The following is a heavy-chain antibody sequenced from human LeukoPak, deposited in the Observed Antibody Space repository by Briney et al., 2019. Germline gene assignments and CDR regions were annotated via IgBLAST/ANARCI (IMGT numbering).Heavy chain of an antibody. V-gene: IGHV3-64*01. CDR2: ISSNGGST. Sequence: GGSLRLSCAASGFTFSSYAMHWVRQAPGKGLEYVSAISSNGGSTYYANSVKGRFTISRDNSKNTLYLQMGSLRAEDMAVYYCARTGAYYYGSGSYFSPSHFDYWGQGTLVTVSS. CDR3: ARTGAYYYGSGSYFSPSHFDY. CDR1: GFTFSSYA. J-gene: IGHJ4*02. D-gene: IGHD3-10*01.